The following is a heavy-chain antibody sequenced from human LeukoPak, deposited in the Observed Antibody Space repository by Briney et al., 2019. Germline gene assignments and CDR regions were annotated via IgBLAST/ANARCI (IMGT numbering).Heavy chain of an antibody. Sequence: QPGRSLRLSCAASGFSFLSYGMKWVRQAPGMGLEWVALISYDGSDKYYADSVKGRFTISRDNSKNTVYLQMNSLRAEDTAVYYCAKDQEATVTTIAYYFYAMDVWGQGTTVTVSS. J-gene: IGHJ6*02. CDR3: AKDQEATVTTIAYYFYAMDV. D-gene: IGHD4-17*01. CDR1: GFSFLSYG. CDR2: ISYDGSDK. V-gene: IGHV3-30*18.